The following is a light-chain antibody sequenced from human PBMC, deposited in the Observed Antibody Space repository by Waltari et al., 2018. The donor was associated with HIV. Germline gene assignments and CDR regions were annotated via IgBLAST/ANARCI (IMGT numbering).Light chain of an antibody. CDR3: SSYAGTSNFVL. V-gene: IGLV2-11*01. Sequence: QSALPPPRPVSESPGQSVTISCPGTSSHVGAYHYVSCYQQHPGRAPKFIIYNVSERPSGVPDRFSGSKSGNTASLTISGLQAEDEADYYCSSYAGTSNFVLFGGGTKLTVL. CDR2: NVS. CDR1: SSHVGAYHY. J-gene: IGLJ2*01.